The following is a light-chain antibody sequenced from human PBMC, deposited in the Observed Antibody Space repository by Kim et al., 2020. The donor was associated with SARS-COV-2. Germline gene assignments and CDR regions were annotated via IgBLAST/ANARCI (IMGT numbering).Light chain of an antibody. CDR3: QTWDTGIQV. V-gene: IGLV4-69*02. Sequence: QLVLTQSPSASASLGASVKLTCTLNSGHSSYTIAWHQQQPEKGPRYLMKLNSDGSHTKGDGITDRFSGSSSGAERYLTISSLQSEDEADYYCQTWDTGIQVFGGGTQLTV. CDR1: SGHSSYT. CDR2: LNSDGSH. J-gene: IGLJ3*02.